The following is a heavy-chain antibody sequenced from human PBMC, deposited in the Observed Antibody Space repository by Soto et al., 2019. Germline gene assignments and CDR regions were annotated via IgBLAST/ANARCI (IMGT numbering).Heavy chain of an antibody. CDR1: SISTYY. J-gene: IGHJ4*02. D-gene: IGHD1-26*01. CDR3: ARDPVGVTHFDY. CDR2: IYYMGRT. Sequence: SETLSLTCTVDSISTYYWNWIRQSPGKGLEWIGYIYYMGRTNYNPSLRSRVIMSIDTSRNQFSLKLRSVTAADTAVYYCARDPVGVTHFDYWGQGALVTVSS. V-gene: IGHV4-59*01.